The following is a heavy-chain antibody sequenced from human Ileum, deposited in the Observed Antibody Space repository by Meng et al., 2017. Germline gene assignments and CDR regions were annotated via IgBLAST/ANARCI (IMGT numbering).Heavy chain of an antibody. CDR1: GYTFNTYW. J-gene: IGHJ4*02. Sequence: GESLKISCRTSGYTFNTYWIDWVRQMPGERLEWMGVIYPGDSDTRYSPSFQGQVTISVDESVTTAYLQWNSLKASDTGIYYCARLLSLFHRSFEDWGQGTLVTVSS. CDR3: ARLLSLFHRSFED. D-gene: IGHD2-15*01. CDR2: IYPGDSDT. V-gene: IGHV5-51*01.